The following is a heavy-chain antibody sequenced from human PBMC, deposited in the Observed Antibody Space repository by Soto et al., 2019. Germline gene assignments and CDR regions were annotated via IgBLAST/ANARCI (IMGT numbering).Heavy chain of an antibody. CDR2: INSDGSST. CDR1: GFTFSSYW. CDR3: ARAYSTSFYYYYMDV. Sequence: EVQLVESGGGLVQPGGSLRLSCAASGFTFSSYWMHWVRQAPGKGLVWVSRINSDGSSTSYADSVKGRFTISRDNAKNTLYLQMNSLRVEDTAVYYCARAYSTSFYYYYMDVWGKGTTVTVSS. V-gene: IGHV3-74*01. J-gene: IGHJ6*03. D-gene: IGHD2-2*01.